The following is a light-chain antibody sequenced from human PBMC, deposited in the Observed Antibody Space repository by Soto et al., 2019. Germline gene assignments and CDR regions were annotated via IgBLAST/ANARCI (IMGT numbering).Light chain of an antibody. V-gene: IGKV1-5*03. CDR2: RAS. CDR1: QSISSW. Sequence: DIPMTQSPSTLSASVGDRVTITCRASQSISSWLAWYQQKPGKAPKLLIYRASTLESGVPSRFSGSGSGTDFTLTISSLQPDDSATYYCQQYDTSSREFGQGTKVEIK. J-gene: IGKJ1*01. CDR3: QQYDTSSRE.